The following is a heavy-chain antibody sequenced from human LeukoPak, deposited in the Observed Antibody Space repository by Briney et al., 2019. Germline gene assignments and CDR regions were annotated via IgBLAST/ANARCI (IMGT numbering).Heavy chain of an antibody. J-gene: IGHJ4*02. CDR1: GYTFTGYY. Sequence: PWASVKVSCKASGYTFTGYYMHWVRQAPGQGLEWMGWINPNSGGTNYAQKFQGRVTMTMDTSISTAYMELSRLRSDDTAVYYCAESRTAAAPFDYWGQGTLVTVSS. D-gene: IGHD6-13*01. V-gene: IGHV1-2*02. CDR3: AESRTAAAPFDY. CDR2: INPNSGGT.